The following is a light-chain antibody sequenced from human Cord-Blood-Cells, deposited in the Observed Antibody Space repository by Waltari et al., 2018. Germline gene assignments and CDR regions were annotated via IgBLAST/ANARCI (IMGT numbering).Light chain of an antibody. V-gene: IGLV3-1*01. Sequence: SYELTQPPSVSVSPGQKASITCSGEKLGDKYARWYQQKPGQSPVLVIYQDSKRPSGIPERFSGSNSGNTATLTISGTQAMDEADYYCQAWDSSTAWVFGGGTKLTVL. J-gene: IGLJ3*02. CDR2: QDS. CDR1: KLGDKY. CDR3: QAWDSSTAWV.